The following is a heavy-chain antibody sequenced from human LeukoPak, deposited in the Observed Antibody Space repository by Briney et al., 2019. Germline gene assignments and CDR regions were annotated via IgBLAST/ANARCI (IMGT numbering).Heavy chain of an antibody. CDR1: GFTFSSYW. D-gene: IGHD3-22*01. Sequence: PGGSLRLSCAASGFTFSSYWMRWVRQAPGKGLEWVSAISGSGGSTYYADSVKGRFTISRDNSKNTLYLQMNSLRAEDTAVYYCAKTRGYYDSIFSDNWFDPWGQGTLVTVSS. CDR3: AKTRGYYDSIFSDNWFDP. V-gene: IGHV3-23*01. J-gene: IGHJ5*02. CDR2: ISGSGGST.